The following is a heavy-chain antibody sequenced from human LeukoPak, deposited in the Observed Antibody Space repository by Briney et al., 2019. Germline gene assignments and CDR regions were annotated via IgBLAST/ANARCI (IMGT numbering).Heavy chain of an antibody. J-gene: IGHJ5*02. Sequence: PSETLSLTCTVSGGSISSYYWSWIRQPAGKGLEWIGSIYYSGSTYYNPSLKSRVTISVDTSKNQFSLKLSSVTAADTAVYYCARQSSSSSNWFDPWGQGTLVTVSS. CDR1: GGSISSYY. V-gene: IGHV4-59*05. D-gene: IGHD6-6*01. CDR3: ARQSSSSSNWFDP. CDR2: IYYSGST.